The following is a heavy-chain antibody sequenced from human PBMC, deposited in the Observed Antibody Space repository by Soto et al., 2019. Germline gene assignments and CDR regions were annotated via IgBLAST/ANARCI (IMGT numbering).Heavy chain of an antibody. CDR1: GGSISSGGYY. V-gene: IGHV4-31*03. CDR2: IYYSGST. CDR3: ARGVMGQYGY. D-gene: IGHD3-16*01. Sequence: SETLSLTCTVSGGSISSGGYYWSWIRQHPGKGLEWIGYIYYSGSTYYNPSLKSRVTISVDTSKNQFSLKLSSVTAADTAVYYCARGVMGQYGYWGQGTLVTVSS. J-gene: IGHJ4*02.